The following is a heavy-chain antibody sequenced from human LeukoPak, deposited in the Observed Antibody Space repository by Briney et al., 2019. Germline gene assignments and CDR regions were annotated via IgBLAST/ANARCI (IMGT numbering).Heavy chain of an antibody. V-gene: IGHV3-30*18. Sequence: GGSLRLSCAASGFTFSSYGMHWVRQAPGKGLEWVAVISYDGSNKYYADSVKGRFTISRDNSKNTLYLQMNSLRAEDTAVCYCAKDRLRYFDWLFDYWGQGTLVTVSS. D-gene: IGHD3-9*01. CDR2: ISYDGSNK. CDR1: GFTFSSYG. J-gene: IGHJ4*02. CDR3: AKDRLRYFDWLFDY.